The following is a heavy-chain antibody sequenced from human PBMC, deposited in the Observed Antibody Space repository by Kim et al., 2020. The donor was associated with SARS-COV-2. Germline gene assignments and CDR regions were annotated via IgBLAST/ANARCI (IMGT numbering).Heavy chain of an antibody. J-gene: IGHJ4*02. Sequence: YYEASVKGRFTITRDNSKNPMYLEMSSLRAEDTAEYYCARDAPSHSGGWNYWGQGTLVTVSS. V-gene: IGHV3-23*01. D-gene: IGHD6-19*01. CDR3: ARDAPSHSGGWNY.